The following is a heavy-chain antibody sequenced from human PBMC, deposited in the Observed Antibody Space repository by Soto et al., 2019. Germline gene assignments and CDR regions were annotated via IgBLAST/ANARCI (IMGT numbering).Heavy chain of an antibody. CDR3: ARGGRSAYYYYMAV. CDR2: IYYSGST. J-gene: IGHJ6*03. V-gene: IGHV4-59*13. Sequence: SETLSLTCTVSGGSISSFYWNWLRQSPGQGLQWIGYIYYSGSTNYNPSLKSRVTISVDTSKNQFSLKLSSVTAADTAVYYCARGGRSAYYYYMAVWGKGTTVTVSS. CDR1: GGSISSFY.